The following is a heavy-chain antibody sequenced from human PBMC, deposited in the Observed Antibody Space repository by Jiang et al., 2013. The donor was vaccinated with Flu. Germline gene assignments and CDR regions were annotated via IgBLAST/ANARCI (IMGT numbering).Heavy chain of an antibody. CDR1: GGTFSSYA. Sequence: VQSGAEVKKPGSSVKVSCKASGGTFSSYAISWVRQAPGQGLEWMGGIIPIFGTANYAQKFQGRVTITADESTSTAYMELSSLRSEDTAVYYCAREAYYYDSSGYYYFDYWGQGTLVTVSS. CDR3: AREAYYYDSSGYYYFDY. J-gene: IGHJ4*02. CDR2: IIPIFGTA. V-gene: IGHV1-69*01. D-gene: IGHD3-22*01.